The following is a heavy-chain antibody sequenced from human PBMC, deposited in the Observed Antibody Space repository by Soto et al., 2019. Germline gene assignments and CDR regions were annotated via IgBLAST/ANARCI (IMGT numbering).Heavy chain of an antibody. CDR2: IYPADSDT. CDR3: ARIPHSTTSYYDYNFGMDV. D-gene: IGHD2-2*01. CDR1: GYIFPSEW. V-gene: IGHV5-51*01. Sequence: GESLKISGKSSGYIFPSEWIGWVRQMPGKGLEWMGSIYPADSDTRYSPAFQGQVTISADKSIRTAYLQWNSLKASDTAMYYCARIPHSTTSYYDYNFGMDVWGQGTTVTVSS. J-gene: IGHJ6*02.